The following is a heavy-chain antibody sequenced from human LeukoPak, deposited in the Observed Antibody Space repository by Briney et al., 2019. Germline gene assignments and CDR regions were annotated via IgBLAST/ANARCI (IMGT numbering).Heavy chain of an antibody. J-gene: IGHJ4*02. CDR2: IHNRGRT. CDR1: GGPFNFYF. CDR3: ARDSNWGFP. D-gene: IGHD7-27*01. Sequence: SETLSLTCTVSGGPFNFYFWHWIRQPSGKGLEWLADIHNRGRTQYNPSLRGRGTISVDTSRNHVSLTLTSVTAADTAVYFYARDSNWGFPWGQGTLVTVSS. V-gene: IGHV4-34*01.